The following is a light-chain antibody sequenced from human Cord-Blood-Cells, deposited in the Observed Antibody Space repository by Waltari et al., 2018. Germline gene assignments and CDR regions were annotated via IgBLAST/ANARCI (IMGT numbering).Light chain of an antibody. CDR1: QSVSSN. J-gene: IGKJ1*01. V-gene: IGKV3-15*01. CDR3: QQYNNRPPWT. CDR2: GAS. Sequence: EIVMTQSPATLSVSPGERATLSCRASQSVSSNLAWYQQKPGQAPRLLIYGASTRATGIPARFSGSGSETEFTLTISSLQSEDFAVYYCQQYNNRPPWTFGQGTKVEIK.